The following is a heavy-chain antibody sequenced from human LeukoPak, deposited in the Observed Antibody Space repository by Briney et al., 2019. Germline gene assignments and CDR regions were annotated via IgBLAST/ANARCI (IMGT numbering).Heavy chain of an antibody. CDR3: ARAPRDSSSSNYMRRFDY. CDR1: GYSISSDNY. CDR2: NYHSGST. D-gene: IGHD3-22*01. V-gene: IGHV4-38-2*01. J-gene: IGHJ4*02. Sequence: PAETLSLTCAVSGYSISSDNYWVWIRQPPGRGLEWTGGNYHSGSTYYNASLKSRVTMSVDTSKNQFSLKLSSVTAADTAVYYCARAPRDSSSSNYMRRFDYWGQGTLVTVSS.